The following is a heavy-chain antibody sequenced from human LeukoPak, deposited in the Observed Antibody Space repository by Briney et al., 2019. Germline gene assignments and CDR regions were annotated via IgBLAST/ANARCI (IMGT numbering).Heavy chain of an antibody. J-gene: IGHJ4*02. CDR1: GGSISSGGYY. CDR3: ARVENCSGGSCYVWYFDY. Sequence: SETLSLTCTVSGGSISSGGYYWSWIRQHPGKGLEWIGYIYYSGSTYYNPSLKSRVTISVDTSKNQFPLKLSSVTAADTAVYYCARVENCSGGSCYVWYFDYWGQGTLVTVSS. V-gene: IGHV4-31*03. CDR2: IYYSGST. D-gene: IGHD2-15*01.